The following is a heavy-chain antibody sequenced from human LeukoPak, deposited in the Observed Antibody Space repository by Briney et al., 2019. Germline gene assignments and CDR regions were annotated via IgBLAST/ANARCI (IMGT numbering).Heavy chain of an antibody. V-gene: IGHV3-23*01. CDR1: GFTFSGYA. J-gene: IGHJ3*02. Sequence: PGGSLRLSCAASGFTFSGYAMSWVRQAPGKGLEWVSAISGSGGSTYYADSVKGRFTISRDNSKNTLYLQMNSLRAEDTAVYYCAKFGGYMIVVPGAFDIWGQGTMVTVSS. CDR3: AKFGGYMIVVPGAFDI. D-gene: IGHD3-22*01. CDR2: ISGSGGST.